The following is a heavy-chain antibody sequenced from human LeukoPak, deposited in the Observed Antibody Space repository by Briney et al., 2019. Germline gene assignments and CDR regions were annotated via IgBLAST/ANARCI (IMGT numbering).Heavy chain of an antibody. CDR1: GFTLSLAW. J-gene: IGHJ4*02. D-gene: IGHD5-18*01. Sequence: GGSLRLSCATSGFTLSLAWMHWVRQAPGKGLEWVAVISYDGSNKYYADSVKGRFTISRDNSKNTLYLQMNSLRAEDTAVYYCAKDSLQLWDYWGQGTLVTVSS. CDR3: AKDSLQLWDY. CDR2: ISYDGSNK. V-gene: IGHV3-30*18.